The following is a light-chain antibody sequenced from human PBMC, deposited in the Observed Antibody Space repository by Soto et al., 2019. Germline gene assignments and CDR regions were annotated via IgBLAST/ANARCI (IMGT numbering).Light chain of an antibody. J-gene: IGKJ1*01. V-gene: IGKV1-17*01. Sequence: DIQMTQSPSSLSVSVGDRVTITCRASQGIRNDLGWYQRKPWKAPKRLIYAASSLLSGVPSRFSGSGSETEFTLTISSLQPEDFATYYCLQSYSTFTWTFGQGTKVDIK. CDR2: AAS. CDR1: QGIRND. CDR3: LQSYSTFTWT.